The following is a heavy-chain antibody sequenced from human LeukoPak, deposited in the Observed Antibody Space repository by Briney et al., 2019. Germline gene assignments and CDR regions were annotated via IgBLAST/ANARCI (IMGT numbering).Heavy chain of an antibody. J-gene: IGHJ4*02. V-gene: IGHV1-2*06. CDR3: ARVGDCTNGVSYRYYFDY. CDR2: INPNSGGT. D-gene: IGHD2-8*01. CDR1: GYTFTGYY. Sequence: GASVKVSCKASGYTFTGYYMHWVRQAPGQGLEWMGRINPNSGGTNYAQKFQGRVTMTRDTSISTAYMELSRLRSDDTAVYYCARVGDCTNGVSYRYYFDYWGQGTLVTVSS.